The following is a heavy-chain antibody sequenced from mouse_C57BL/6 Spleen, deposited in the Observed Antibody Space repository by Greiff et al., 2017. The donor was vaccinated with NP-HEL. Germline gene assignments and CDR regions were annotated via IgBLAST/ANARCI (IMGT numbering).Heavy chain of an antibody. J-gene: IGHJ2*01. D-gene: IGHD1-1*02. V-gene: IGHV1-22*01. Sequence: LVKPGASVKMSCKASGYTFTDYNMHWVKQSHGKSLEWIGYINPNNGGTSYNQKFKGKATLTVNKSSSTAYMELRSLTSEDSAVYYCARSEDWCDYWGQGTTLTVSS. CDR2: INPNNGGT. CDR1: GYTFTDYN. CDR3: ARSEDWCDY.